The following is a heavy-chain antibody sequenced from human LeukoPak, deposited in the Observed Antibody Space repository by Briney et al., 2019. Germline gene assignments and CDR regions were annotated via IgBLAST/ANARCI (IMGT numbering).Heavy chain of an antibody. Sequence: PGGSLRLSCAASGFSFSIYGMQWVRQAPDKGLEWVTYISYNGGKIHYSDSVKGRFAISRDNSKNTLYLQMNSLRAEDTAVYYCAKVAGNIYYFDYWGRGALVTVSS. V-gene: IGHV3-30*02. CDR1: GFSFSIYG. D-gene: IGHD4-23*01. CDR3: AKVAGNIYYFDY. CDR2: ISYNGGKI. J-gene: IGHJ4*02.